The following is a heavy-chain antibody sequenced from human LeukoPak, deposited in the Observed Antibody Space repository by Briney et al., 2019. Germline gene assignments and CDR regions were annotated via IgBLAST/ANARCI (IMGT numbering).Heavy chain of an antibody. J-gene: IGHJ5*02. Sequence: ASVKVSCKASGYTFSNNGISWVRQAPGQGLEWRGWISAYNGNTNYAQKFQGRVTMTTDTSTTTAYMELRSLRSDDTAVYYCARVKPPQGNWFDPWGQGTLVIVSS. CDR2: ISAYNGNT. CDR3: ARVKPPQGNWFDP. CDR1: GYTFSNNG. V-gene: IGHV1-18*04.